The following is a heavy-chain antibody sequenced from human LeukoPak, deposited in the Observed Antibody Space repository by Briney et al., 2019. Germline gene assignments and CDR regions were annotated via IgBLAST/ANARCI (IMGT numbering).Heavy chain of an antibody. V-gene: IGHV3-11*03. CDR1: GFTFSDYY. CDR3: ARTYCSRGSCYLDY. CDR2: ISGSSTYT. D-gene: IGHD2-15*01. J-gene: IGHJ4*02. Sequence: GGSLRLSCAASGFTFSDYYMSWIRQAPGKGLEWVSYISGSSTYTNYTDSVKGRFTISRDNAKNSVYLQMMSLRAEDTAVYFCARTYCSRGSCYLDYWGQGTLVTVSS.